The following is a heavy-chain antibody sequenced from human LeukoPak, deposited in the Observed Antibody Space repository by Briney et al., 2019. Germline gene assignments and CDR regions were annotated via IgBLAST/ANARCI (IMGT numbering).Heavy chain of an antibody. D-gene: IGHD4-17*01. J-gene: IGHJ4*02. V-gene: IGHV4-38-2*02. CDR2: VYHSGSA. Sequence: PSETLSLTCTVSAYSISSGFYWGWIRQPPGKGLEWIGSVYHSGSAYYNPSLKSRVSISVDTSKNQFSLKLTSVTAADTAVYYCARKTTMTTDYWGQGTLVTVSS. CDR1: AYSISSGFY. CDR3: ARKTTMTTDY.